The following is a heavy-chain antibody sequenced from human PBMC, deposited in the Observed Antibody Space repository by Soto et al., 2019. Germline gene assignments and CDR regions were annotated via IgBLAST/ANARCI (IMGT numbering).Heavy chain of an antibody. CDR1: GGSFSSYM. CDR2: IMPVFGTP. J-gene: IGHJ3*02. V-gene: IGHV1-69*01. D-gene: IGHD2-21*02. Sequence: QVLLVQSGAEVKKPGSSVKVSCQAAGGSFSSYMVSWVRQAPGQGLDYMGGIMPVFGTPTYTEKFQGRVTNTADESTGTCFMELASLKSDDAAVYYCGRGVTAKYMGGDDFAIWGQGTVVDVSS. CDR3: GRGVTAKYMGGDDFAI.